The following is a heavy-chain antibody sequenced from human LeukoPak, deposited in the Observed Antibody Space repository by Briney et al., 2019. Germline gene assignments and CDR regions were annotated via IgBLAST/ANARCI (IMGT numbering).Heavy chain of an antibody. D-gene: IGHD4-17*01. V-gene: IGHV4-30-4*01. CDR2: IYYSGST. Sequence: SETLSLTCTVSGGSISSGDYYWSWIRQPPGKGLEWIGYIYYSGSTYYNPPLKSRVTISVDTSKNQFSLKLSSVTAADTDVYYCARYTATTVTFDYWGQGTLVTVSS. J-gene: IGHJ4*02. CDR3: ARYTATTVTFDY. CDR1: GGSISSGDYY.